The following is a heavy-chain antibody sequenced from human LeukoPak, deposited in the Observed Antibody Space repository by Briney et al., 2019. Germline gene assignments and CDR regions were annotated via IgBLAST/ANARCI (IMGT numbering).Heavy chain of an antibody. CDR1: GGSITSSSYY. J-gene: IGHJ4*02. Sequence: SETLSLTCTVSGGSITSSSYYWGWIRQPPGKGLQWIGSFYYSGSTYYNPSLKSRVTIYVDTSKNQFSLKLSSVTAADTAVYYCARAVYSSSPIDYWGQGTLVTVSS. V-gene: IGHV4-39*07. D-gene: IGHD6-6*01. CDR3: ARAVYSSSPIDY. CDR2: FYYSGST.